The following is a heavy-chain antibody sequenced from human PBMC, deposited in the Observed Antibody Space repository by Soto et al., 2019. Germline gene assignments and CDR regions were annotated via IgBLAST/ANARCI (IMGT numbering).Heavy chain of an antibody. CDR1: GGSLSSRNYY. Sequence: SEALSLTYTGSGGSLSSRNYYRGCIRQPPGKGLEWVGSIYYSGSTYYNPSLKSRVTISADTSKNQFALKLNSVTAADTAVYYCATHMIRGYYFDSWGQGALVTVS. D-gene: IGHD3-10*01. V-gene: IGHV4-39*01. CDR3: ATHMIRGYYFDS. J-gene: IGHJ4*02. CDR2: IYYSGST.